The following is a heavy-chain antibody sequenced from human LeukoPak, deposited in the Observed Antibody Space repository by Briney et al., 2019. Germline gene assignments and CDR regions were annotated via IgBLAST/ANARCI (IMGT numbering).Heavy chain of an antibody. CDR1: GFTFSRYW. CDR2: IKQDGSEK. J-gene: IGHJ4*02. CDR3: ERDWQIIY. Sequence: GGSLRLSCAASGFTFSRYWMTWVRQAPGKGLEWVANIKQDGSEKYYVDSVKGRFTISRDNAKNSLYLQMNSLRAEATAVYYCERDWQIIYWGQGTLVTVSS. V-gene: IGHV3-7*01.